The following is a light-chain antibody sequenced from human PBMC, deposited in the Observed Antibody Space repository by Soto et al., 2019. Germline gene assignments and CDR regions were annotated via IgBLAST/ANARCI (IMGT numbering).Light chain of an antibody. V-gene: IGKV1-5*03. CDR2: KAS. CDR3: QQHYDYPLT. Sequence: DIQMTQSPSTLSASVGDRVTITCRASQSISSRLAWYQQIRGKAPKVLIYKASTLESGVPSRFSASASGTEFTLTISSPQPDDFATYSCQQHYDYPLTFGGGTKVEI. J-gene: IGKJ4*01. CDR1: QSISSR.